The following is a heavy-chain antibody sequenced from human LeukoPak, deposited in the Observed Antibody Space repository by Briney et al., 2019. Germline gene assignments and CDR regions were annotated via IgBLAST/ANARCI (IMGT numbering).Heavy chain of an antibody. V-gene: IGHV1-58*01. CDR3: AADLLPTDPYNWFDP. J-gene: IGHJ5*02. Sequence: ASVKVSCKASGFTFTTSAVHWVRQARGQRLEWIGWIVVGSGYTNFARSFQERVTFTRDMSTGTAYMELSSLRSEDTAVYYCAADLLPTDPYNWFDPWGQGYLVTVSS. D-gene: IGHD2-2*01. CDR1: GFTFTTSA. CDR2: IVVGSGYT.